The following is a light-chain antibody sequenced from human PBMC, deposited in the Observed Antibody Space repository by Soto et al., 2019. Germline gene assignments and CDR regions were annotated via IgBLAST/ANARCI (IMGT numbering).Light chain of an antibody. J-gene: IGKJ4*01. CDR3: QHYYNLPLT. Sequence: EIVLRQSPATLSLSPGERATLSCRASQSVSSYLAWYQQKPGQAPRLLIYDASNRATGIPARFSGSGSGTAFTLTISSLQAEDVAVYYCQHYYNLPLTLGGGTKVDIK. V-gene: IGKV3-11*01. CDR1: QSVSSY. CDR2: DAS.